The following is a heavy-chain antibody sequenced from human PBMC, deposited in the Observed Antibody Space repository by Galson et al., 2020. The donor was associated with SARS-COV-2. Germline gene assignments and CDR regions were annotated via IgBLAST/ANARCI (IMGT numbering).Heavy chain of an antibody. V-gene: IGHV1-2*06. J-gene: IGHJ5*02. Sequence: ASVKVSCKASGYTFSGHYMHWVRLAPGQGLEWMGRINPNSGDTYFSQKFQGRVTMTTETSLTTAYMELSRLTSDDTAVYYCTRGSNSSPFYHFDPWGQGTVVTVSS. D-gene: IGHD3-10*01. CDR2: INPNSGDT. CDR1: GYTFSGHY. CDR3: TRGSNSSPFYHFDP.